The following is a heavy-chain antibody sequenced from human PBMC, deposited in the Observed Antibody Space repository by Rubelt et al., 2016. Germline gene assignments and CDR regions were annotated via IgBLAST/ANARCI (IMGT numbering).Heavy chain of an antibody. CDR2: IIPIFGTA. CDR3: ARDRYPYTYDY. J-gene: IGHJ4*02. Sequence: QVQLVQSGPEVKKPGASVKVSCKASGGTFSSSAISWVRQAPGQGLEWMGGIIPIFGTANYAQKYQGSVTITADECRSTDFMVLGSLRSEDAAVYDCARDRYPYTYDYWGQGTLVTVA. V-gene: IGHV1-69*13. D-gene: IGHD2-2*02. CDR1: GGTFSSSA.